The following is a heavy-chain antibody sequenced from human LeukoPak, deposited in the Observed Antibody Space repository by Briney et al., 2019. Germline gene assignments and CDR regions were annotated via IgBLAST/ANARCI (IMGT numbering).Heavy chain of an antibody. Sequence: GGSLRLSCSASGFTFSSYAMHWVRQAPGKGLEYVSAISSKGGSTYYADSVKGRFTISRDNSKNTLYLQMSSLRAEDTAVYYCAKRLAYSSSWYYFDYWGQGTLVTVSS. CDR2: ISSKGGST. V-gene: IGHV3-64D*09. CDR1: GFTFSSYA. J-gene: IGHJ4*02. D-gene: IGHD6-13*01. CDR3: AKRLAYSSSWYYFDY.